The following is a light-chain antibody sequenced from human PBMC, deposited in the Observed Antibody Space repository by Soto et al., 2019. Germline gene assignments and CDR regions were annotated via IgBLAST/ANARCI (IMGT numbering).Light chain of an antibody. CDR3: QQYNSYSWT. V-gene: IGKV1-5*01. J-gene: IGKJ1*01. CDR2: DAS. Sequence: DIQMTQSPSTLSGSVVDRVTITFRASQTISSWLAWYQQKPGKAPKLLIYDASSLESGVPSRFSGSGSGTEFTLTISSLQPDDFATYYCQQYNSYSWTFGQGTKVDIK. CDR1: QTISSW.